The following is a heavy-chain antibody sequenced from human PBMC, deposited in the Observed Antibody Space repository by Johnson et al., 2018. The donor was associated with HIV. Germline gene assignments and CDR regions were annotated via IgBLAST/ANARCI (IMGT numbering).Heavy chain of an antibody. Sequence: QVQLVESGGGVVQPGRSLRLSCAASGFTFSSYAMHWVRQATGKGLEWVAVISYDGSNTYYADSVKGRFTISRDNAKSSLYLQRNSLRVEDTAVYYCARDFIAPDLGDAFDIWGQGTMVTVSS. D-gene: IGHD6-25*01. CDR2: ISYDGSNT. V-gene: IGHV3-30*04. J-gene: IGHJ3*02. CDR1: GFTFSSYA. CDR3: ARDFIAPDLGDAFDI.